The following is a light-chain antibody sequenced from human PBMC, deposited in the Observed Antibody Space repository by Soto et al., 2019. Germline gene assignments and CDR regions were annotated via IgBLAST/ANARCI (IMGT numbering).Light chain of an antibody. J-gene: IGKJ1*01. V-gene: IGKV1-39*01. CDR3: QQSYSTPRT. Sequence: LQLTQSPSSLSASVGGRVTLTCPASQSISSYLNWYQQKPGKAPKLLIYAASSLQSGVPSRFSGSGSGTDFTLTISSLQPEDFATYYCQQSYSTPRTFGQGTKVDIK. CDR1: QSISSY. CDR2: AAS.